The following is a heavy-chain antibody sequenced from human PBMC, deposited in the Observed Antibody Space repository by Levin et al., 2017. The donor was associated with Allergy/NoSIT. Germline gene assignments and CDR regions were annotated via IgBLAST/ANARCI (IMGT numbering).Heavy chain of an antibody. V-gene: IGHV4-30-2*01. D-gene: IGHD3-10*01. J-gene: IGHJ5*02. CDR3: ASYGSGSYPPA. CDR1: GGSISSGGYS. CDR2: IYHSGST. Sequence: SETLSLTCAVSGGSISSGGYSWSWIRQPPGKGLEWIGYIYHSGSTYYNPSLKSRVTISVDRSKNQFSLKLSSVTAADTAVYYCASYGSGSYPPAWGQGTLVTVSS.